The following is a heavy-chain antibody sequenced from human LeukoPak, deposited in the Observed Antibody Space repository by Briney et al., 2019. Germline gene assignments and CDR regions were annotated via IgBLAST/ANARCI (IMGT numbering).Heavy chain of an antibody. Sequence: GGSLRLSCAASGFTFSTYSMNWVRQAPGKGLVWVSRINSDGSSTSYADSVKGRFTISRDNAKNTLYLQMNSLRAEDTAVYYCARASAAAENHYYYYGMDVWGQGTTVTVSS. CDR3: ARASAAAENHYYYYGMDV. J-gene: IGHJ6*02. V-gene: IGHV3-74*01. CDR1: GFTFSTYS. CDR2: INSDGSST. D-gene: IGHD6-13*01.